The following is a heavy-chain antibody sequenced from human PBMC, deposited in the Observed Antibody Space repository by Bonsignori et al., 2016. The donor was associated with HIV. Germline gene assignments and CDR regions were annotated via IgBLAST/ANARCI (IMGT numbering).Heavy chain of an antibody. CDR2: IIPTLGIA. V-gene: IGHV1-69*10. Sequence: WVRQAPGQGLEWMGGIIPTLGIANYAQKFQGRVTITADESTSTAYMELSSLRSEDTAVYYCARERDGYNSNAFDIWGQGTMVTVSS. D-gene: IGHD5-24*01. J-gene: IGHJ3*02. CDR3: ARERDGYNSNAFDI.